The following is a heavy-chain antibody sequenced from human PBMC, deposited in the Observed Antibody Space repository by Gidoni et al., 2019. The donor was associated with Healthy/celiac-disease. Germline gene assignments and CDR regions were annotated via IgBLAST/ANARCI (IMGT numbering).Heavy chain of an antibody. Sequence: QVQLVQSGAEVKKPGSSVKVSCKASGGTFSSYAISWVRQAPGQGLEWMGGIIPIFGTANYAQKFQGRVTITADESTSTAYMELSSLRSEDTAVYYCARDLRSIVGAPDPNGDAFDIWGQGTMVTVSS. CDR2: IIPIFGTA. J-gene: IGHJ3*02. CDR3: ARDLRSIVGAPDPNGDAFDI. V-gene: IGHV1-69*01. CDR1: GGTFSSYA. D-gene: IGHD1-26*01.